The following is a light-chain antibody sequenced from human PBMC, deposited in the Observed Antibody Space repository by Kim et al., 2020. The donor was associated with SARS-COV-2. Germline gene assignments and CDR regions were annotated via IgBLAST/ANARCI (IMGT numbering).Light chain of an antibody. CDR3: CSYAGSQTLL. V-gene: IGLV2-11*01. CDR2: DVN. J-gene: IGLJ2*01. Sequence: HSVTSSGMGTSSDVGLSDYVSWYRQHPGKAPKHMICDVNERPSGVPDRFSGSKSGNTASLTISGLQADDEADYYCCSYAGSQTLLFGGGTQLTVL. CDR1: SSDVGLSDY.